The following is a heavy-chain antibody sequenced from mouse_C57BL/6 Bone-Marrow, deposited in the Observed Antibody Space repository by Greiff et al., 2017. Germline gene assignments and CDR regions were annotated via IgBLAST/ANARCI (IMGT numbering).Heavy chain of an antibody. V-gene: IGHV1-64*01. CDR3: AVADPWFAY. Sequence: QVQLQQSGAELVKPGASVKLSCKASGYTFTSYWMHWVKQRPGQGLEWIGMIHPNSGSTNYNEKFKSKATLTVDKSSSTAYMQLSSLTSEDYAVYDGAVADPWFAYWGQGTLVTVSA. CDR2: IHPNSGST. CDR1: GYTFTSYW. J-gene: IGHJ3*01.